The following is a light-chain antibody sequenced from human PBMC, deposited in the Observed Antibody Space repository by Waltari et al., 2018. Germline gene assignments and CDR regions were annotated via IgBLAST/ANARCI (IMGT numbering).Light chain of an antibody. CDR3: HVWDSYSDHAV. V-gene: IGLV3-21*04. J-gene: IGLJ7*01. Sequence: SYVLTQPPSVSVAPGKTATITCGGNNIGSKSAQWYQQKPGQAPVLVMYYDSDRPSGTPERFSGSNSGNTATLTISRVEAGDEADYYCHVWDSYSDHAVFGGGTQLTVL. CDR1: NIGSKS. CDR2: YDS.